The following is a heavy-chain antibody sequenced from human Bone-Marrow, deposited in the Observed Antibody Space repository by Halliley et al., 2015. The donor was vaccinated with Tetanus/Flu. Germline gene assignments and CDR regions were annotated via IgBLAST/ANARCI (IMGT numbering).Heavy chain of an antibody. CDR3: ARAHWVTYAMDV. V-gene: IGHV4-31*02. Sequence: KGLEWVGNIYGTTSYNPSLKGRVSISIDTSKNQFSLNLSSVTDADTAVYFCARAHWVTYAMDVWGQGTTVTVSS. D-gene: IGHD3-16*01. J-gene: IGHJ6*02. CDR2: IYGTT.